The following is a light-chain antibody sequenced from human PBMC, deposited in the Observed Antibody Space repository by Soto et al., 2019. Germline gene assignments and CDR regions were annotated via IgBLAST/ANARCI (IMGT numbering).Light chain of an antibody. Sequence: DIQMTQSPSTLSASVGDTVTITCRASQSISAWLAWYQQKPGKAPKLLIYKASSLESGVSSRFSGSGSGTELTLTIISLQPDDFATYYCQQYNNYGSWTFGQGTKVEIK. CDR3: QQYNNYGSWT. V-gene: IGKV1-5*03. J-gene: IGKJ1*01. CDR1: QSISAW. CDR2: KAS.